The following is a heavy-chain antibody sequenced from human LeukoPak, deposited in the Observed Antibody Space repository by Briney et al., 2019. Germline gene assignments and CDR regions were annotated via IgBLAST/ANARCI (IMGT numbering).Heavy chain of an antibody. CDR3: ARALGSGYGYFDY. V-gene: IGHV4-34*01. CDR1: GGSFSGYY. CDR2: INHSGST. D-gene: IGHD3-22*01. J-gene: IGHJ4*02. Sequence: SETLSLTCAVYGGSFSGYYWSWIRQPPGKGLEWIGEINHSGSTNYNPSLKSRVTISVDTSKNQFSLKLSSVTAADTAVYYCARALGSGYGYFDYWGQGTLVTVSS.